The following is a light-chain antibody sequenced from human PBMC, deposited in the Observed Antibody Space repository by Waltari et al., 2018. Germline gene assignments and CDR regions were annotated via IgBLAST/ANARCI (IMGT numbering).Light chain of an antibody. Sequence: DIYLTQSPSALSASVGDRITLTCRASQNIARYLNWYQQKVGKAPKLLIYAASTLQSGVPSRFSASGSGTDSTLTVGSVQPEDFATYYCQQTYSVPWTFGRGTRVEV. V-gene: IGKV1-39*01. CDR3: QQTYSVPWT. CDR1: QNIARY. CDR2: AAS. J-gene: IGKJ1*01.